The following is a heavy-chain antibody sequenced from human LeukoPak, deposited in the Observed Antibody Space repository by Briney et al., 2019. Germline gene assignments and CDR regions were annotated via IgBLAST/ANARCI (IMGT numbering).Heavy chain of an antibody. D-gene: IGHD1-14*01. V-gene: IGHV1-69*05. CDR2: ILPIFGTA. J-gene: IGHJ4*02. CDR1: GGTFSSYA. CDR3: ARSPDRRRPSPSPDY. Sequence: GSSVKVSCKASGGTFSSYAISWVRQAPGQGLEWMGGILPIFGTANYAQKLQGRVTMTTDTSTSTAHMELRSLRSDDTAVYYCARSPDRRRPSPSPDYWGQGTLVTVSS.